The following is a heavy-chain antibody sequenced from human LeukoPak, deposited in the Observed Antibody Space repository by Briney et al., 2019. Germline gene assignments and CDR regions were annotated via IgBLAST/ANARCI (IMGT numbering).Heavy chain of an antibody. J-gene: IGHJ3*02. CDR2: IYHSGST. Sequence: SETPSLTCAVSGGSISSGGYSWSWIQQPPGKGLEWIGYIYHSGSTYYNPSLKSRVTISVDRSKNQFSLKLSSVTAADTAVYYCARDVGAWYYDSSGLGAFDIWGQGTMVTVSS. CDR3: ARDVGAWYYDSSGLGAFDI. V-gene: IGHV4-30-2*01. CDR1: GGSISSGGYS. D-gene: IGHD3-22*01.